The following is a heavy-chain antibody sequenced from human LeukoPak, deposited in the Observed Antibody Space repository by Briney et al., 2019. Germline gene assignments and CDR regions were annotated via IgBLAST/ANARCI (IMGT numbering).Heavy chain of an antibody. J-gene: IGHJ3*02. V-gene: IGHV3-23*01. Sequence: GSLRLSCAASGFTFSSYAMSWVRQAPGKGLEWVSGISGTGGSTYYADSVKGRFTMSRDNSKNTLYLQMNSLRAEDTAVYYYAKGFDAFDIWGQGTMVTVSS. CDR3: AKGFDAFDI. CDR1: GFTFSSYA. CDR2: ISGTGGST.